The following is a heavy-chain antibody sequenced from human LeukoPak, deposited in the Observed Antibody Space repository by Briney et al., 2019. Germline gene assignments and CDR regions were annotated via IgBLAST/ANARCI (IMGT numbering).Heavy chain of an antibody. CDR3: ARGSSYYYDTADLDEIDY. D-gene: IGHD3-22*01. CDR1: GDSVSSNSAA. V-gene: IGHV6-1*01. CDR2: TYYRSKWYN. Sequence: SQTLSLTCAISGDSVSSNSAAWNWIRQSPSRGLEWLGRTYYRSKWYNDYAVSVKSRITINPDTSKNQFSLQLNSVTPEDTAVYYCARGSSYYYDTADLDEIDYWGQGTLVTVSS. J-gene: IGHJ4*02.